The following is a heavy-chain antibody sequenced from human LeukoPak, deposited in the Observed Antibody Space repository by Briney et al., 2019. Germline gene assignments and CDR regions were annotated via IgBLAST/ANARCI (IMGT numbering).Heavy chain of an antibody. CDR2: MNPNSGNT. D-gene: IGHD6-13*01. J-gene: IGHJ4*02. V-gene: IGHV1-8*01. CDR3: ARGPWVIAAGLNTGNTNDY. CDR1: GYTFTSYD. Sequence: ASVKVSCKASGYTFTSYDINWVRQATGQGLEWMGWMNPNSGNTGYAQKFQGRVTMTRNTSISTAYMELSSLRSEDTAVYYCARGPWVIAAGLNTGNTNDYWGQGTLVTVSS.